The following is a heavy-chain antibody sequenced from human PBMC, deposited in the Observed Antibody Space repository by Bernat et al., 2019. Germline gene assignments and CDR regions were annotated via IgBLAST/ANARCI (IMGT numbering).Heavy chain of an antibody. CDR2: IYSGGST. Sequence: EVQLVESGGGLIQPGGSLRLSCAASGFTVSSNYMSWVRQAPGKGLEWVSVIYSGGSTYYADSMKGRFTISRDNSKNTLYLQMNSLRAEDTAVYYCARAEVLLWFGEAVIWNYWGQGTLVTVSS. CDR1: GFTVSSNY. D-gene: IGHD3-10*01. J-gene: IGHJ4*02. CDR3: ARAEVLLWFGEAVIWNY. V-gene: IGHV3-53*01.